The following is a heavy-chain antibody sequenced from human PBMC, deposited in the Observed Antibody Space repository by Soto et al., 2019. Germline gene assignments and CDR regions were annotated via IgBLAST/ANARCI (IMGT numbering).Heavy chain of an antibody. CDR1: GYTFTSYA. Sequence: ASVKVSCKASGYTFTSYAMHWVRQAPGQRLEWMGWINAGSGATGYAQKFQGRVTITRDTSASTAYMELSSLRSEDTAVYYCARDQLLYYYDSSGYPMSFDYWGQGTLVTVSS. J-gene: IGHJ4*02. V-gene: IGHV1-3*01. CDR2: INAGSGAT. D-gene: IGHD3-22*01. CDR3: ARDQLLYYYDSSGYPMSFDY.